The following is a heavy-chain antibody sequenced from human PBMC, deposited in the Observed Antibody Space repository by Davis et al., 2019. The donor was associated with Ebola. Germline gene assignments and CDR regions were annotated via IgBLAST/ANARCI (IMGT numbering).Heavy chain of an antibody. CDR1: GFTFSSYA. D-gene: IGHD1-26*01. J-gene: IGHJ3*02. V-gene: IGHV3-30*18. CDR2: ISFDGGNNK. CDR3: AKDSGSYGAFDI. Sequence: GGSLRLSCAASGFTFSSYAIHWVRQAPGKGLEWVAVISFDGGNNKHYADSVKGRFTISRDNSKNTLYLQMNSLRAEDTAVYYCAKDSGSYGAFDIWGQGTMVTVSS.